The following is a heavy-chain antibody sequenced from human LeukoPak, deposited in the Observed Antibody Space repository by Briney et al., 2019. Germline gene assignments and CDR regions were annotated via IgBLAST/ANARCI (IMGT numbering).Heavy chain of an antibody. CDR1: GGSISSYY. J-gene: IGHJ4*02. CDR3: ARGLTYYDFWSGYEIDY. V-gene: IGHV4-59*12. D-gene: IGHD3-3*01. Sequence: SETLSLTCTVSGGSISSYYWSWVRQPPGKGVDWIGYIYYSGSTNYNPSLRSGVTISLDTSKNQFSLRRSSVTAADTAVYYCARGLTYYDFWSGYEIDYWGPGTLVTVSS. CDR2: IYYSGST.